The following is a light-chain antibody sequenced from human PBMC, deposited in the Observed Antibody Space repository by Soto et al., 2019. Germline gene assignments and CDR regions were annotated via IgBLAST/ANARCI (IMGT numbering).Light chain of an antibody. V-gene: IGKV1-5*03. CDR2: KAS. CDR3: QHHISYPRT. J-gene: IGKJ1*01. CDR1: QRLTNE. Sequence: DIQMTQSPSTLSASVGDRVIITCRASQRLTNELVWYQQKPGKAPNLLIYKASSLASGVPLRFSGSGSGTEFTLTISSLQPEDFAAYYCQHHISYPRTFGQGTKVDIK.